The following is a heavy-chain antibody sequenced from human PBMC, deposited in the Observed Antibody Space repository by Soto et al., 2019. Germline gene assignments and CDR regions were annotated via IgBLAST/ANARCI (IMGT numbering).Heavy chain of an antibody. J-gene: IGHJ4*02. CDR1: GGSFSGYY. D-gene: IGHD6-6*01. CDR3: ARAISPDSSSAPYFDY. Sequence: SETLSLTCAVYGGSFSGYYWSWIRQPPGKGLEWIGEINHSGSTNYNPSLKSRVTISVDTSKNQFSLKLSSVTAADTAVYCCARAISPDSSSAPYFDYWGQGTLVTVSS. V-gene: IGHV4-34*01. CDR2: INHSGST.